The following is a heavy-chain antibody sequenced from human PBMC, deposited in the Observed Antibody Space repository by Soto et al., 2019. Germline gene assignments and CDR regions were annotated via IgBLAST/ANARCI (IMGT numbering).Heavy chain of an antibody. D-gene: IGHD7-27*01. CDR2: ISVYYGNT. J-gene: IGHJ4*02. Sequence: QVQLVQSGAEVRKPGASVKVSCKASNYTFTSYGISWVRQAPGQGLEWMGWISVYYGNTNYAQKFQERVTMTTDTSTSTAYLELRSLTSDDSAVYYCARGGLNWEGGVFDFWGQGTLVTVSS. CDR1: NYTFTSYG. V-gene: IGHV1-18*04. CDR3: ARGGLNWEGGVFDF.